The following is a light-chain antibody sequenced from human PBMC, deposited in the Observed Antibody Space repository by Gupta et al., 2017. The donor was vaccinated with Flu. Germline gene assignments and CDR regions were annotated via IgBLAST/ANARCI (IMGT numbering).Light chain of an antibody. V-gene: IGKV3-20*01. CDR2: GAS. Sequence: EIVLTQSPGTLSLSPGQRATLSCRASQSVSRRFLAWYQQKPGQAPRLLIYGASSRATGIPDRFSGSGSGTELTLTITRLDPEDFAVYYCQQDSISTRTFGEGTKVEIK. CDR3: QQDSISTRT. CDR1: QSVSRRF. J-gene: IGKJ1*01.